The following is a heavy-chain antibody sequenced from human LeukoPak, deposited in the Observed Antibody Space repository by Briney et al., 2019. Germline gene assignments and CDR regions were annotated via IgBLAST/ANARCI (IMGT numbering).Heavy chain of an antibody. D-gene: IGHD5-12*01. V-gene: IGHV3-21*01. Sequence: GGSLRLSCAAPGFTFSRYCMNWVRQAPGKGLEWVSSISDSNSYIDYADSVKGRFTISRDNAKNSLYLQMNSLRAEDTAVYYCARGGSSGYDWGTVYWGQGPLVTVSS. CDR1: GFTFSRYC. CDR2: ISDSNSYI. CDR3: ARGGSSGYDWGTVY. J-gene: IGHJ4*02.